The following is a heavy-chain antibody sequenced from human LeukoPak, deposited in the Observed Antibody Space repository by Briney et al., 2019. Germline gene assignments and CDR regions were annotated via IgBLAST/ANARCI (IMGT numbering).Heavy chain of an antibody. CDR3: TAGTGRSDVDY. Sequence: GGSLRLSCAASGFTFSNAWMSWVGQAPGRGLEWVGRIKRKGDDGTIDYAAPVKGRLSISRDDSKKTLYLQMKSLKSEDTAVYYCTAGTGRSDVDYLGQGTLVTVSS. CDR1: GFTFSNAW. CDR2: IKRKGDDGTI. D-gene: IGHD3/OR15-3a*01. V-gene: IGHV3-15*01. J-gene: IGHJ4*02.